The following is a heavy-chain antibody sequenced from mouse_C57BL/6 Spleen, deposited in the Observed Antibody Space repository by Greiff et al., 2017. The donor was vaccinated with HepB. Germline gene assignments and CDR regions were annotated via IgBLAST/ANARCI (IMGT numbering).Heavy chain of an antibody. J-gene: IGHJ2*01. CDR1: GYTFTSYW. CDR3: ARRGYYGSSRYFDY. V-gene: IGHV1-50*01. Sequence: QVQLQQSGAELVKPGASVKLSCKASGYTFTSYWMQWVKQRPGQGLEWIGEIDPSDSYTNYNQKFKGKATLTVDTSSSTAYMQLSSLTSEDSAVYYCARRGYYGSSRYFDYWGQGTTLTVSS. D-gene: IGHD1-1*01. CDR2: IDPSDSYT.